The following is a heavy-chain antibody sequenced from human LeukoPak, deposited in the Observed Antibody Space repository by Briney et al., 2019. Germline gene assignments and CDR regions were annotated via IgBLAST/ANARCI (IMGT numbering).Heavy chain of an antibody. CDR3: ARTTNYYDSSGYYFRYFDY. CDR2: IYPGDSDT. V-gene: IGHV5-51*01. J-gene: IGHJ4*02. CDR1: GYSFTSYW. D-gene: IGHD3-22*01. Sequence: GESLKISCKGSGYSFTSYWIGWVRQMPGKGLEWMGIIYPGDSDTRYSPSFQGQVTIPADKSISTAYLQWSSLKASDTAMYYCARTTNYYDSSGYYFRYFDYWGQGTLVTVSS.